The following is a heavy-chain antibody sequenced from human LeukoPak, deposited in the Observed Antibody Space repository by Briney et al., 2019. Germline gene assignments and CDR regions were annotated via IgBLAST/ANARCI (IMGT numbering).Heavy chain of an antibody. CDR2: IYHSGST. CDR1: GYSISSGYY. Sequence: PSETLPLTCTVSGYSISSGYYWGWIRQPPGKGLEWIGSIYHSGSTYYNPSLKSRVTISVDTSKNQFSLKLSSVTAADTAVYYCAREVRYCSSTSCYFYYYYMDVWGKGTTVTVSS. CDR3: AREVRYCSSTSCYFYYYYMDV. D-gene: IGHD2-2*01. J-gene: IGHJ6*03. V-gene: IGHV4-38-2*02.